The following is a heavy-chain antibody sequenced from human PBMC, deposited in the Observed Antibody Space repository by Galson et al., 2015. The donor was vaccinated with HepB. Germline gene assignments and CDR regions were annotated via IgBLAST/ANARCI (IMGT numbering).Heavy chain of an antibody. J-gene: IGHJ6*02. V-gene: IGHV3-7*03. CDR1: GFTFSSYW. D-gene: IGHD3-10*01. CDR3: ARSVGARGSGSLLGYGMDV. Sequence: SLRLSCAASGFTFSSYWMSWVRQAPGKGLEWVANIKQDGSEKYYVDSVKGRFTISRDNAKNSLYLQMNSLRAEDTAVYYCARSVGARGSGSLLGYGMDVWGQGTTVTVSS. CDR2: IKQDGSEK.